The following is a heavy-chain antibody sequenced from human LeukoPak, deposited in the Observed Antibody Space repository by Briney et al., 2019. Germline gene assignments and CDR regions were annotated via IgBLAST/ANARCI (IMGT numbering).Heavy chain of an antibody. Sequence: GASVKVSCKASGGTFSSYSISWVRQAPGQGLEWMGGIIPIFGKANYAQKFQGRVTITADESTSTAYMELSSLRSEDTAVYYCARGTEGMAYYFDYWGQGTLVTVSS. CDR2: IIPIFGKA. V-gene: IGHV1-69*13. CDR1: GGTFSSYS. CDR3: ARGTEGMAYYFDY. D-gene: IGHD5-24*01. J-gene: IGHJ4*02.